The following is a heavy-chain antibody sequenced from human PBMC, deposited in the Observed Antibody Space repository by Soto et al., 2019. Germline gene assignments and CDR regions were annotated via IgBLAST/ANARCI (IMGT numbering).Heavy chain of an antibody. V-gene: IGHV6-1*01. J-gene: IGHJ4*02. D-gene: IGHD5-18*01. CDR3: ARGTYSAFAY. CDR1: GDSISTNNVA. Sequence: QVQLQQSGPGLVKPSQTLSLTCAISGDSISTNNVAWNWIRQSPSGGLEWLGRTGYTSKWYNDYAISVRNRITLAPVTSTTHFSLQLNSVTLDYTAVYYCARGTYSAFAYWGQGTLVTVSS. CDR2: TGYTSKWYN.